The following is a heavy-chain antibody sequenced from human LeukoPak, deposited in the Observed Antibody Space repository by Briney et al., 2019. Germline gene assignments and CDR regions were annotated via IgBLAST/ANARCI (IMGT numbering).Heavy chain of an antibody. CDR3: ARHGYTASHYFLDY. Sequence: SETLSLTCTVSSGSINSYYWGWVRQPAGRGLEWIGRIYTTDNTNYNPSLKSRLTMSVDTSKRQFSLNLRSVTAADTAIYYCARHGYTASHYFLDYWSQGILVTVSS. CDR1: SGSINSYY. J-gene: IGHJ4*02. CDR2: IYTTDNT. D-gene: IGHD3-16*01. V-gene: IGHV4-4*07.